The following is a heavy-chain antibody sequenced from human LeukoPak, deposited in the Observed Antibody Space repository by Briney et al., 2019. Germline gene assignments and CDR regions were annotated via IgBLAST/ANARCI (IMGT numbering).Heavy chain of an antibody. D-gene: IGHD6-13*01. V-gene: IGHV3-7*01. Sequence: GGSLRLSCAASGFTFSSYAMHWVRQAPGKGLEWVANIKQDGSEKYYVGSVKGRFTISRDNAKNSMYLQMNSLRAEDTAVYYCARDSWYSSDWWGQGTLVTVSS. CDR3: ARDSWYSSDW. CDR2: IKQDGSEK. J-gene: IGHJ4*02. CDR1: GFTFSSYA.